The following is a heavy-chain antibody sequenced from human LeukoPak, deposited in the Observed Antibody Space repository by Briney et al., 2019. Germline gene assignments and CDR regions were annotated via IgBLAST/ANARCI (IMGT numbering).Heavy chain of an antibody. Sequence: SETLSLTCTVSGGSINSTNYYWGWIRQPPGKGLEWIGSIYYSGSTNYNPSLKSRVTISVDTSKNQFSLKLSSVTAADTAVYYCARHGSGSEENAFDIWGQGTMVTVSS. CDR3: ARHGSGSEENAFDI. V-gene: IGHV4-39*01. J-gene: IGHJ3*02. CDR2: IYYSGST. CDR1: GGSINSTNYY. D-gene: IGHD3-10*01.